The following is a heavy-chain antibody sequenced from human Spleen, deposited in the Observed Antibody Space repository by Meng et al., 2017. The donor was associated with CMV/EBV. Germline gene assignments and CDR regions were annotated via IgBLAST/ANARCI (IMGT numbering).Heavy chain of an antibody. CDR1: GFPFDKYS. J-gene: IGHJ6*02. V-gene: IGHV3-21*01. CDR2: ISSSSSYI. Sequence: GESLKISCAVSGFPFDKYSMKWVRQAPGRGLEWVSSISSSSSYIYYADSVKGRFTISRDNAKNSLYLQMNSLRAEDTAVYYCARGARHYYYYGMDVWGQGTTVTVSS. CDR3: ARGARHYYYYGMDV. D-gene: IGHD1-26*01.